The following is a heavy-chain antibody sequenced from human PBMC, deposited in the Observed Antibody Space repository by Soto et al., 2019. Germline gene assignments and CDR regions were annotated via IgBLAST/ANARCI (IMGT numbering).Heavy chain of an antibody. CDR3: ARDLDEKWLDY. CDR1: GFTFSRYG. D-gene: IGHD6-19*01. Sequence: QVQLVESGGGVVQPGTSLRLSCAASGFTFSRYGIHWVRQAPGKGLEWVAVIWYDGGKKYYADSAKGRFTISRDNSKNKVYIALSSLRAEDTAVYYRARDLDEKWLDYWGQGTLVTVSS. J-gene: IGHJ4*02. CDR2: IWYDGGKK. V-gene: IGHV3-33*01.